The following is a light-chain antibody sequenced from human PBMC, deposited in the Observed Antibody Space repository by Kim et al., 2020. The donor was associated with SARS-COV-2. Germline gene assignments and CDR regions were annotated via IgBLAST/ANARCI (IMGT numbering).Light chain of an antibody. J-gene: IGKJ1*01. Sequence: EIVLTQSPAALSVSPGERVTLSCRASQSLSTNLAWYQQKPGQAPRLLISDVSTRATDIPARFGGSGSGTDFTLTITSLQPEDFAIYYCQQYNYWPRTFGQGTKVDIK. CDR1: QSLSTN. V-gene: IGKV3-15*01. CDR3: QQYNYWPRT. CDR2: DVS.